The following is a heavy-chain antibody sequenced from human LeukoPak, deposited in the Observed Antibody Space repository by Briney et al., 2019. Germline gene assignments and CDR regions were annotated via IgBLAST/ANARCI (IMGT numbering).Heavy chain of an antibody. J-gene: IGHJ4*02. V-gene: IGHV4-34*01. D-gene: IGHD3-9*01. CDR2: INHSGST. CDR3: ARGGAGTYYDILTGYYHGFDY. CDR1: GGSFSGYY. Sequence: SETLSLTCAVYGGSFSGYYWSWIRQPPGKGLEWIGEINHSGSTNYNPSLKSRVTISVDTSKNQFSLKLSSVTAADTAVYYCARGGAGTYYDILTGYYHGFDYWGQGTLVTVSS.